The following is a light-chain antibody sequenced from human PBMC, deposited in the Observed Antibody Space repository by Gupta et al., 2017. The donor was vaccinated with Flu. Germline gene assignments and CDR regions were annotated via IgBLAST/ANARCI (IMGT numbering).Light chain of an antibody. CDR2: EVD. CDR3: SAYSGSSTL. CDR1: NSDIGAYTY. V-gene: IGLV2-14*01. Sequence: QSALTQPASVSGSPGQSITISCTGTNSDIGAYTYFAWYQQHPGQALKLIIVEVDNRPAGVSNRISGSKSGKTAALTISGLQAEDEAHYYCSAYSGSSTLFGRGTKLTVL. J-gene: IGLJ2*01.